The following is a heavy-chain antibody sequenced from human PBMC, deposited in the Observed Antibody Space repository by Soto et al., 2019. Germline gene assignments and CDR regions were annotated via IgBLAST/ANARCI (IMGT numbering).Heavy chain of an antibody. Sequence: GSLRLSCAASGFTFSDYMSWIRQAPGKGLEWVSYISSSGRTIYYADSVKGRFTISRDNAKNSLYLQMNSLRAEDTAVYYCARDTAVFDYWGQGTLVTVSS. D-gene: IGHD4-17*01. J-gene: IGHJ4*02. CDR3: ARDTAVFDY. V-gene: IGHV3-11*01. CDR1: GFTFSDY. CDR2: ISSSGRTI.